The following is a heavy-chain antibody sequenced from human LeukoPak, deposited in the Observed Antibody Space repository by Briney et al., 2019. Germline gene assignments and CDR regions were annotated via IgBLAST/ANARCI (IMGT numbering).Heavy chain of an antibody. CDR1: GYTFTSCY. V-gene: IGHV1-46*01. CDR2: INPSGGST. J-gene: IGHJ2*01. CDR3: VRGASSIAALSPFWYFDL. Sequence: ASVKVSCKASGYTFTSCYMHWVRQRPGQGLEWMGIINPSGGSTSYAQKFQGRVTMTRDTATNTVYMELSSLRSEDTAVVYCVRGASSIAALSPFWYFDLWGRGTLVTVSS. D-gene: IGHD6-6*01.